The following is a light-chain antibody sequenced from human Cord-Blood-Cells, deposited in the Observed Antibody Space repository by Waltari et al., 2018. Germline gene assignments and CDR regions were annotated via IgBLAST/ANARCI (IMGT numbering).Light chain of an antibody. CDR2: YKSDSDK. V-gene: IGLV5-45*02. CDR3: MIWHSSAWV. Sequence: QAVLTQPSSLSASPGASASLTCTLRSGINVGTYRIYWYQQKPGSPPQYLLRYKSDSDKQQGSGVPSRFSGSKDASANAGILLISGLQSEDEADYYCMIWHSSAWVFGGGTKL. CDR1: SGINVGTYR. J-gene: IGLJ3*02.